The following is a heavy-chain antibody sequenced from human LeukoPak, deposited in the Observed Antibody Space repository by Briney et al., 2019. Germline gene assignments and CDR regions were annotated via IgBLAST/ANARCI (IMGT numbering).Heavy chain of an antibody. V-gene: IGHV3-30*03. CDR3: AIDLATKYSLDY. Sequence: PGRSLRLSCAASGVTFSSDAMHWVRQAPGEGLEWVTFISFDGSKKYFADSVKGRFTISRDNSKNTLYLQMNSLRAEDTAVYHCAIDLATKYSLDYWGQGTLVTVSS. CDR1: GVTFSSDA. J-gene: IGHJ4*02. D-gene: IGHD1-26*01. CDR2: ISFDGSKK.